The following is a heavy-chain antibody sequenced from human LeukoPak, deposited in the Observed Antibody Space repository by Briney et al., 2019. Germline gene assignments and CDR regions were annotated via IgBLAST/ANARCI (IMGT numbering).Heavy chain of an antibody. V-gene: IGHV3-11*04. J-gene: IGHJ4*02. D-gene: IGHD3-3*01. CDR2: ISSSGSTI. Sequence: GGSLRLSCAASGFTFSDYYMSWIRQAPGKGLEWVSYISSSGSTIYYADSVKGRFTISRDNAKNSLYLQMNSLRAEDTAVYYCARVEYDFWSAPTGYFDCWGQGTLVTVSS. CDR3: ARVEYDFWSAPTGYFDC. CDR1: GFTFSDYY.